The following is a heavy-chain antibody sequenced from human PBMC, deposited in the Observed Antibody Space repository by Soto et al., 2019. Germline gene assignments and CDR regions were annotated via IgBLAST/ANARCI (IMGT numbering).Heavy chain of an antibody. J-gene: IGHJ4*02. CDR1: GFTFSSYG. D-gene: IGHD3-22*01. V-gene: IGHV3-30*18. CDR3: AKTYYYDSSGYYDY. CDR2: ISYDGSNK. Sequence: GGSLRLSCAASGFTFSSYGMHWVRQAPGKGLEWVAVISYDGSNKYYADSVKGRFTISRDNSKNTLYLQMNSLRAEDTAVYYCAKTYYYDSSGYYDYWGQGTLVTVSS.